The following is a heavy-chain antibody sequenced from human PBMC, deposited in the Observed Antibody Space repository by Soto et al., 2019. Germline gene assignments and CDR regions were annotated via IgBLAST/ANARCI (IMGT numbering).Heavy chain of an antibody. CDR3: ARGVGGSGLNWFDP. V-gene: IGHV4-59*12. Sequence: SETLSLTCPFSGSFIRFYHSTLLRQSPERGLEWIGYIHYSGSANYNPSLNSRLTMSVGRSKSQFSMKLASVTAADTAVYYCARGVGGSGLNWFDPWGQGTLVTGSS. CDR2: IHYSGSA. J-gene: IGHJ5*02. CDR1: GSFIRFYH. D-gene: IGHD6-19*01.